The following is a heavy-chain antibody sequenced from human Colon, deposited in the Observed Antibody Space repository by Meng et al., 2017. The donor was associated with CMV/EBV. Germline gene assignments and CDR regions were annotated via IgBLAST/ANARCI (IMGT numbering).Heavy chain of an antibody. D-gene: IGHD2-15*01. CDR1: TFTFSNYA. CDR3: ARDPAYCSDDNCHHKYFSGMDV. J-gene: IGHJ6*02. V-gene: IGHV3-21*01. CDR2: IDTSSGFI. Sequence: GGSLRLSCAASTFTFSNYAINWVRQAPGKGLEWLSTIDTSSGFIYYADSVKGRFIISRDNSKNTLYLQMGSLRTEDTGVYYCARDPAYCSDDNCHHKYFSGMDVWGQGTTVTVSS.